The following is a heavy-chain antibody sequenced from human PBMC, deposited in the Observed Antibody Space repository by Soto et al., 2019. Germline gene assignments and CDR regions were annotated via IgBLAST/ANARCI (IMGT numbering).Heavy chain of an antibody. CDR1: GGSISSYY. CDR3: ARASIAVAGRGFDNWFDP. CDR2: IYYSGST. Sequence: SETLSLTCTVSGGSISSYYRSWIRQPPGKGLEWIGYIYYSGSTNYNPSLKSRVTISVDTSKNQFSLKLSSVTAADTAAYYCARASIAVAGRGFDNWFDPWGQGTLVTVS. V-gene: IGHV4-59*01. D-gene: IGHD6-19*01. J-gene: IGHJ5*02.